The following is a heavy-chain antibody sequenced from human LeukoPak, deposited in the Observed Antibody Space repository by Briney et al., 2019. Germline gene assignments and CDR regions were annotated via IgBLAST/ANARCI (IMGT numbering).Heavy chain of an antibody. D-gene: IGHD5-18*01. CDR1: GFTFSSYG. CDR3: ARDELPVDTAMALDY. V-gene: IGHV3-33*01. CDR2: IWYDGSNE. Sequence: PGRSLRLSCAASGFTFSSYGMHWVRQAPGKGLEWVAVIWYDGSNEYYADSVKGRFTISRDNSKNTLYLQMNSLRAEDTAVYYCARDELPVDTAMALDYWGQGTLVTVSS. J-gene: IGHJ4*02.